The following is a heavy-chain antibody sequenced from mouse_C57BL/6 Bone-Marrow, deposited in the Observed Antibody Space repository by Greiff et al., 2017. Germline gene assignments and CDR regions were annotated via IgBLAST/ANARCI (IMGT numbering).Heavy chain of an antibody. CDR2: INPNNGGT. CDR1: GYTFTDYY. Sequence: EVQLQQSGPELVKPGASVKISCKASGYTFTDYYMNWVKQSHGKSLEWIGDINPNNGGTSYNQKFKGKATLTVDKSSSTAYMELRSLTSEDSAVYYCARQELLRSYYYAMDYWGQGTSVTVSS. J-gene: IGHJ4*01. CDR3: ARQELLRSYYYAMDY. D-gene: IGHD1-1*01. V-gene: IGHV1-26*01.